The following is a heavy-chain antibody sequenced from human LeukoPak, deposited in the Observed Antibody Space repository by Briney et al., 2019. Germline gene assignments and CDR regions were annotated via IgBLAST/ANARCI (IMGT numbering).Heavy chain of an antibody. Sequence: GGSLRLSCAASGFNFDDYAMHWVRQAPGKGLEWVSLISGDGGTTFYADSVKGRLTISRDNSKNSLYLQMNSLRTEDTALYYCARDSAPMTTVKTTFDYWGQGTLVTVSS. D-gene: IGHD4-17*01. CDR3: ARDSAPMTTVKTTFDY. V-gene: IGHV3-43*02. CDR2: ISGDGGTT. J-gene: IGHJ4*02. CDR1: GFNFDDYA.